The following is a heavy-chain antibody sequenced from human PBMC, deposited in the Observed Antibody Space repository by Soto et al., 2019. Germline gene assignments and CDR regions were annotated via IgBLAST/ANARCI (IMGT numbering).Heavy chain of an antibody. CDR3: PPLSPSFPPFAP. CDR1: GFSLSTSGMC. CDR2: IDWDDDK. V-gene: IGHV2-70*11. Sequence: GPTLVNPTQTLTLTCTFSGFSLSTSGMCVSWIRQPPGKALEWLARIDWDDDKYYSTSLKTRLTISKDTSKNQVVLTMTNMDPLNTPTFSCPPLSPSFPPFAPGGQEPLAPAPS. J-gene: IGHJ5*02. D-gene: IGHD3-3*01.